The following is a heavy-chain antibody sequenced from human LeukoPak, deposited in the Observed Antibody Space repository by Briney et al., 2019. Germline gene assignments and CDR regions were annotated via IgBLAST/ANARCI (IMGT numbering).Heavy chain of an antibody. V-gene: IGHV3-21*04. D-gene: IGHD6-13*01. J-gene: IGHJ4*02. CDR2: ISPSSSYI. CDR3: APRSLYSSSWYFDY. Sequence: GGSLRLSCAASGFIFSSFSMNWVRQAPGKGLEWVSSISPSSSYIYYAASVKGRFTISRDNSKNTLYLQMNSLRAEDTAVYYCAPRSLYSSSWYFDYWGQGTLVTVSS. CDR1: GFIFSSFS.